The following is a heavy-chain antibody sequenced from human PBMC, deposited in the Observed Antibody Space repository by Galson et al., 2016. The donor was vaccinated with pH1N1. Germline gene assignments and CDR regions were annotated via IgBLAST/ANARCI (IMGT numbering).Heavy chain of an antibody. CDR3: TRKNHHKFDY. Sequence: SLRLSCAASGFTLGDFYMDWVRQAPGKGLEWVGRITKRPEGYTTQDAASVKGRFIISREDSKDLLYLQMNSLKTEDTAVYYCTRKNHHKFDYWGQGTLVTVPS. J-gene: IGHJ4*02. V-gene: IGHV3-72*01. CDR1: GFTLGDFY. CDR2: ITKRPEGYTT.